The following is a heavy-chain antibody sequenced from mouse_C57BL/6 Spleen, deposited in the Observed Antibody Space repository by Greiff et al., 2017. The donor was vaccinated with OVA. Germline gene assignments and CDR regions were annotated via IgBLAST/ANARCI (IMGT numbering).Heavy chain of an antibody. CDR3: TTGDGPYAMDY. V-gene: IGHV14-4*01. D-gene: IGHD2-3*01. CDR2: IDPENGDT. Sequence: EVQLQQSGAELVRPGASVKLSCTASGFNIKDDYMHWVKQRPEQGLEWIGWIDPENGDTAYASKFQGKATITADTSSNTAYLQLSSLTAEDTAFYYCTTGDGPYAMDYWGQGTSVTVSS. J-gene: IGHJ4*01. CDR1: GFNIKDDY.